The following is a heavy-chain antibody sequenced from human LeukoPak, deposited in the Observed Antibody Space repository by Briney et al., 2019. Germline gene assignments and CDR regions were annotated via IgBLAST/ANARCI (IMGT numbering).Heavy chain of an antibody. V-gene: IGHV4-30-4*08. CDR3: ARDRHYYDSSGYYSLFDY. CDR1: GGSISSGDYY. J-gene: IGHJ4*02. CDR2: IYHSGST. D-gene: IGHD3-22*01. Sequence: SETLSLTCTVSGGSISSGDYYWSWIRQPPGKCLEWIGYIYHSGSTYYNPSLKSRVTISVDTSKNQFSLKLSSVTAADTAVYYCARDRHYYDSSGYYSLFDYWGQGTLVTVSS.